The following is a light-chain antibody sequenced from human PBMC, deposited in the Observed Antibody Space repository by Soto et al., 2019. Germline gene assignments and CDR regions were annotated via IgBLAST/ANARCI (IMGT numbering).Light chain of an antibody. V-gene: IGKV1-5*01. CDR1: QSINIW. Sequence: DIQMTQSPSTLSASVGDRVTITCRASQSINIWLAWYQQKPGKAPKLLIYDASSLQSGVPSRFRGSTSGTEFTLTISSLQPDDFATYYCQQYNSYSRSFGGGTKVYIK. CDR2: DAS. CDR3: QQYNSYSRS. J-gene: IGKJ4*01.